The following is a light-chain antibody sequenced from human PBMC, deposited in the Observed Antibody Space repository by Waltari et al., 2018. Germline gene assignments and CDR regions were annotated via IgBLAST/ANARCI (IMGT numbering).Light chain of an antibody. CDR1: QSVSSSH. J-gene: IGKJ2*01. CDR2: GAS. Sequence: EIVLTQSPGTLSLSPGERATLSCRASQSVSSSHLAWSQRKPGHAPRLLIDGASSRAPGIPDRFSGSGSGTDFTLTISRLEPEDFAVYYCQQYGSSLPYTFGQGTKLEIK. V-gene: IGKV3-20*01. CDR3: QQYGSSLPYT.